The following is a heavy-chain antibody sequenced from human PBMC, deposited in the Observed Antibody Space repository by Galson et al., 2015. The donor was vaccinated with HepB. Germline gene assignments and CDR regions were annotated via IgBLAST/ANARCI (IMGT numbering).Heavy chain of an antibody. CDR2: IYPGDSDT. CDR3: ARLIKGSTYNTSHWYFDL. D-gene: IGHD1-14*01. V-gene: IGHV5-51*03. J-gene: IGHJ2*01. Sequence: QSGAEVKKPGESLKISCKGSGYSFTTNWIGWVRQMPGKGLEWIGIIYPGDSDTRYSPSFQGHVTVSVDKSISTAYLRWSSLKASDTAIFYCARLIKGSTYNTSHWYFDLWGRGTLVTVSS. CDR1: GYSFTTNW.